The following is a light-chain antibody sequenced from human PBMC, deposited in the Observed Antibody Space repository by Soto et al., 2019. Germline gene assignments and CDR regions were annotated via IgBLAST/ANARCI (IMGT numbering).Light chain of an antibody. J-gene: IGKJ1*01. CDR3: QQYNSYCT. Sequence: SLSASALSATIGDRVTITCRASQSLXSWFAWYQQKPGKAPKLLIYXVSSLESGVPSRFSGSGSGTEFTLTISSLQPDDFATYYCQQYNSYCTFGQGSKVDI. CDR1: QSLXSW. CDR2: XVS. V-gene: IGKV1-5*03.